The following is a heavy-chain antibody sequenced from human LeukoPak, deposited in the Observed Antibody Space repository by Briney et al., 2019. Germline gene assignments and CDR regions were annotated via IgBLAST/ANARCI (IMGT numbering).Heavy chain of an antibody. J-gene: IGHJ5*02. D-gene: IGHD1-26*01. Sequence: IPSESLSLTCTVSGGSISSGGYYWSWIRQHPGKGLEWIGYFYYSGSTYYNPSLKSRVTISVDTSKNQFSLKLSSVTAADTAVYYCARDWGSGSYPWGQGTLVTVSS. CDR1: GGSISSGGYY. V-gene: IGHV4-31*03. CDR2: FYYSGST. CDR3: ARDWGSGSYP.